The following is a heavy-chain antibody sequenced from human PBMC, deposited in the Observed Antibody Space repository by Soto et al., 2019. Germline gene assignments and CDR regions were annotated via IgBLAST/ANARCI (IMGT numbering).Heavy chain of an antibody. V-gene: IGHV3-23*01. CDR2: ISGRAGNT. CDR3: AKDRYCSSYSCQTFDH. CDR1: GFSFSDYA. D-gene: IGHD6-19*01. Sequence: GGSLRLSCIASGFSFSDYAMSWVRQAPGKGLEWVSVISGRAGNTYYAGSVKGRFTISRDNPKNALYLDMNSLTAEDTAVYYCAKDRYCSSYSCQTFDHWGQGILVTVSS. J-gene: IGHJ4*02.